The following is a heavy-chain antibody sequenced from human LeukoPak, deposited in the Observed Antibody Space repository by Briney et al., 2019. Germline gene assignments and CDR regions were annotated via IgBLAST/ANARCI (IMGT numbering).Heavy chain of an antibody. V-gene: IGHV3-21*01. Sequence: GGSLRLSCAASGFTFSGYSMNWVRQAPGKGLEWVSSISSSSSYIYYADSVKGRFTISRDNAKNSLYLQMNSLRAEDTAVYYCARDLGYSSSWYIARLDYWGQGTLVTVSS. D-gene: IGHD6-13*01. J-gene: IGHJ4*02. CDR2: ISSSSSYI. CDR1: GFTFSGYS. CDR3: ARDLGYSSSWYIARLDY.